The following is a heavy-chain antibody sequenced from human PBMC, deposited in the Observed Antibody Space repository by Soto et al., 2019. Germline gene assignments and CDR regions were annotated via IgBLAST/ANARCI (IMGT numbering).Heavy chain of an antibody. Sequence: GGSLRRSCAASGFTFTRYIMNWVRQAPGKGLEWVSSISSTTNYIYYADSMKGRFIVSRDNAKNSVYLEMNSLSAEDTAVYYCARESEDLTSNFDYWGQGTLVTVSS. CDR2: ISSTTNYI. CDR1: GFTFTRYI. V-gene: IGHV3-21*01. CDR3: ARESEDLTSNFDY. J-gene: IGHJ4*02.